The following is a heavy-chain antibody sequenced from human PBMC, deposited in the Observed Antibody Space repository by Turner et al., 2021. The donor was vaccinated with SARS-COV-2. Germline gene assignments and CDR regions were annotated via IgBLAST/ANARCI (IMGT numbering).Heavy chain of an antibody. CDR3: VSTLIVITLPPGTFDL. J-gene: IGHJ3*01. V-gene: IGHV4-31*03. D-gene: IGHD1-26*01. Sequence: QVQLQESGPGLVKPSQTLSPTCTVAGGSVNGRDYYWGWIRQLPGKGLEWLGYVYQSGNAYYNPSLQDRLTLSVDTSMNQFSLTLSSVTVADTAVYYFVSTLIVITLPPGTFDLWGQGTVVTVSS. CDR1: GGSVNGRDYY. CDR2: VYQSGNA.